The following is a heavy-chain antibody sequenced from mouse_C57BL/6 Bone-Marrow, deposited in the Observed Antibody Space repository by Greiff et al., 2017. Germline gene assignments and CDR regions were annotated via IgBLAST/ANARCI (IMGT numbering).Heavy chain of an antibody. J-gene: IGHJ4*01. V-gene: IGHV5-2*01. Sequence: EVKLVESGGGLVQPGESLKLSCESNEYEFPSHDMSWVRKTPEKRLELVAAINSDGGSPYSPDTMDRRFIISRDNAKQTLSLRMSSLRSEDTALYYGARGGAMDYWGQGTSVTVSS. CDR3: ARGGAMDY. CDR2: INSDGGSP. CDR1: EYEFPSHD.